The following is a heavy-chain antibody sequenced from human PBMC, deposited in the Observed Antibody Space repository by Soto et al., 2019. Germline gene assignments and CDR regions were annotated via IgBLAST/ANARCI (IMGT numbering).Heavy chain of an antibody. Sequence: PSETLSLTCTVSGGSISSYYWSWIRQPPGKGLEWIGYIYYSGSTNYNPSLKSRVTISVDTSKNQCSLKLSSVTAADTAVYYCASTYDSSGYILDPWGQGTLVTVSS. CDR1: GGSISSYY. V-gene: IGHV4-59*01. J-gene: IGHJ5*02. CDR2: IYYSGST. D-gene: IGHD3-22*01. CDR3: ASTYDSSGYILDP.